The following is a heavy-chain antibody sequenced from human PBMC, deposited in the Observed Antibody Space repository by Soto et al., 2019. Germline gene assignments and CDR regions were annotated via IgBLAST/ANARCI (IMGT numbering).Heavy chain of an antibody. D-gene: IGHD6-19*01. V-gene: IGHV3-66*01. CDR1: GFTVSSNY. Sequence: GESLKISCAASGFTVSSNYMSWVRQAPGKGLEWVSVIYSGGSTYYADSVEGRFTISRHNSKNTLYLQMNSLRAEDTAVYYCARGKTESGWYRQTTVYYFDYWGQGTLVTVSS. CDR2: IYSGGST. J-gene: IGHJ4*02. CDR3: ARGKTESGWYRQTTVYYFDY.